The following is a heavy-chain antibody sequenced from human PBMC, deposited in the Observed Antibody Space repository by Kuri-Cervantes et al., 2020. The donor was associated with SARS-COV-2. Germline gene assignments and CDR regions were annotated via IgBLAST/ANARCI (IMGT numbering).Heavy chain of an antibody. CDR3: ARDPSLGVGYCSSTSCYYDYFDY. D-gene: IGHD2-2*01. J-gene: IGHJ4*02. V-gene: IGHV3-64D*08. CDR1: GFTFSSYA. CDR2: ISSNGGST. Sequence: GGSLRLSCAVSGFTFSSYAMHWVRQAPGKGLEYVSAISSNGGSTYYADSVKGRFTVSRDNSKNTLYLQMSSLRAEDTAVYYCARDPSLGVGYCSSTSCYYDYFDYWGQGTLVTVSS.